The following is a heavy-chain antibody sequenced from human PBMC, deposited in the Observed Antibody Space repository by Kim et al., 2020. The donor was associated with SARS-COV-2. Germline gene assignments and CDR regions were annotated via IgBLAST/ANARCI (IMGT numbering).Heavy chain of an antibody. CDR3: VKDRPRGTNRRRGDYYG. D-gene: IGHD6-25*01. CDR1: GFNLSDYS. J-gene: IGHJ6*01. CDR2: LSTNGRTT. Sequence: GGSLRLSCAASGFNLSDYSINWVRQAPGKGLEWLAYLSTNGRTTFYSDSVRGRITLSRDNAKNSLYLQMNSLRGEDTAVYYCVKDRPRGTNRRRGDYYG. V-gene: IGHV3-48*04.